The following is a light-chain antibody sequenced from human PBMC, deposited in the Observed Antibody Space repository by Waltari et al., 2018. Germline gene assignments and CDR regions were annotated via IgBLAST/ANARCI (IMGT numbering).Light chain of an antibody. CDR1: RLRSNY. J-gene: IGLJ2*01. Sequence: SSELTQDHAVSVAMGQTVRITCPGDRLRSNYESWYQQRQGQAPILVIYDKNNRPSGVPDRFSGASSHNTGSLTITGAQAEDEASYYCHSRDASGVAGSFGGGTKLTVL. CDR3: HSRDASGVAGS. V-gene: IGLV3-19*01. CDR2: DKN.